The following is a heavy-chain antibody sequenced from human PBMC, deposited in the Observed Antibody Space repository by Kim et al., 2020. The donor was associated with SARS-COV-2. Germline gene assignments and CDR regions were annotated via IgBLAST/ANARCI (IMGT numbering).Heavy chain of an antibody. CDR1: GFTFSSYA. V-gene: IGHV3-30*04. CDR3: VAPVPFDY. D-gene: IGHD2-15*01. CDR2: ISYDGSNK. Sequence: GGSLRLSCAASGFTFSSYAMHWVRQAPGKGLEWVAVISYDGSNKYYADSVKGRFTISRDNSKNTLYLQMNSLRAEDTAVYYCVAPVPFDYWGQGTLVTVSS. J-gene: IGHJ4*02.